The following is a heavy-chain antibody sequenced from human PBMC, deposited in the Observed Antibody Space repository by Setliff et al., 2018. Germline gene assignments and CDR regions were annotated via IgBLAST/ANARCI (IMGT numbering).Heavy chain of an antibody. Sequence: SETLSLTCTVSGGSISSYYWSWIRQPAGKGLEWIGRIYTSGNTNYNPSLKSRVTMSADTSKSQFSLRLNSVTAADTAVYYCARDVEVGGWYFDLWGHGTLVTVS. J-gene: IGHJ2*01. CDR2: IYTSGNT. D-gene: IGHD1-26*01. CDR3: ARDVEVGGWYFDL. CDR1: GGSISSYY. V-gene: IGHV4-4*07.